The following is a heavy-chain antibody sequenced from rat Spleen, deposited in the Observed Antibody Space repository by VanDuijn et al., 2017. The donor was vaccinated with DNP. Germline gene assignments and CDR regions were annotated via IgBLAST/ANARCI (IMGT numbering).Heavy chain of an antibody. CDR1: GFTFSNYG. CDR3: AREPADYYSGDGWFAY. D-gene: IGHD1-1*01. V-gene: IGHV5-29*01. Sequence: EVQLVESDGGLVQPGRSLKLSCAASGFTFSNYGMAWVRQAPKKGLEWVATIIYDGSSTYYRDSVKGRFTISRDNAKSTLYLQMNSLRSEDTATYYCAREPADYYSGDGWFAYWGQGTLVTVSS. J-gene: IGHJ3*01. CDR2: IIYDGSST.